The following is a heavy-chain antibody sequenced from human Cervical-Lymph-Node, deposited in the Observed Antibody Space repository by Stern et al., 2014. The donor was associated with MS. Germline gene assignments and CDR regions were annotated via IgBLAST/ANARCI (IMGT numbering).Heavy chain of an antibody. D-gene: IGHD6-19*01. J-gene: IGHJ4*02. Sequence: QVQLVESGGGVVQPGRSLRLSCAASGFTFTNYGMHWVRQAPGKGLEWVAIISYDGTNKYYVDSVKGRFTISRDNSNNTLYLQMNSLRPEDTAVYYCAKTTTEWLVRGFDFWGQGTLVTVSS. CDR2: ISYDGTNK. CDR3: AKTTTEWLVRGFDF. CDR1: GFTFTNYG. V-gene: IGHV3-30*18.